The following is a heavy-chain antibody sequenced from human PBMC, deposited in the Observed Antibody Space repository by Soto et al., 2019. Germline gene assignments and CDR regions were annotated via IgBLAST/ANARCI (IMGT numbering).Heavy chain of an antibody. Sequence: PGGSLRLSCAASGFTFSSYAMSWVRQAPGKGLEWVSAISGSGGSTYYADSVKGRFTISRDNSKNTLYLQMNSLRAEDTAVYYCARPSCGGDCYSPVYWGQGTLVTVSS. CDR1: GFTFSSYA. V-gene: IGHV3-23*01. CDR2: ISGSGGST. J-gene: IGHJ4*02. D-gene: IGHD2-21*02. CDR3: ARPSCGGDCYSPVY.